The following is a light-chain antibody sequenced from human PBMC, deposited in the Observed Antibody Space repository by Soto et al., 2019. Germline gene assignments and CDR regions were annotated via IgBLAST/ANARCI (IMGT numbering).Light chain of an antibody. V-gene: IGLV2-18*02. J-gene: IGLJ1*01. CDR3: NSYTSTNTYV. CDR2: EVS. Sequence: QSALTQPPSVPGSPGQSVTISCTGTSSDVGSYNRVSWYQQPPGTAPKLMIYEVSNRPSGVPDRFSGSKSGNTASLTISGLQAEDEADYYCNSYTSTNTYVFGTGTKVTVL. CDR1: SSDVGSYNR.